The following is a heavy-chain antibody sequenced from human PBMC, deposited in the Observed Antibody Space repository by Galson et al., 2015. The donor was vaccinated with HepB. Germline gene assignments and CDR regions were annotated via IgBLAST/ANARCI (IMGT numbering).Heavy chain of an antibody. Sequence: SVKVSCKASGYTFTSYYMHWVRQAPGQGLEWMGIINPSGGSTSYAQKFQGRVTMTRDTSISTAYMELSRLRSDDTAVYYCARERRNGVVIDYWGQGTLVTVSS. CDR1: GYTFTSYY. CDR3: ARERRNGVVIDY. V-gene: IGHV1-46*01. CDR2: INPSGGST. D-gene: IGHD3-3*01. J-gene: IGHJ4*02.